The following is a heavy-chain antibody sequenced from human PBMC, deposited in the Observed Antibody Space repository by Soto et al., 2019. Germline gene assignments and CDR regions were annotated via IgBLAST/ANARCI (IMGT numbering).Heavy chain of an antibody. J-gene: IGHJ6*03. V-gene: IGHV4-34*02. CDR2: INHKTNT. Sequence: QVQLQQWGAGLLRPSETLSLTCAVYGGSFNEYYWTWIRQPPGKGLEWIGEINHKTNTPYNPSLASLVTFSVDTSNNQCPLRLTSVTAPDTALEYCARGEWMIRGADYYYYMDVWGKGTTVTVSS. D-gene: IGHD3-10*01. CDR1: GGSFNEYY. CDR3: ARGEWMIRGADYYYYMDV.